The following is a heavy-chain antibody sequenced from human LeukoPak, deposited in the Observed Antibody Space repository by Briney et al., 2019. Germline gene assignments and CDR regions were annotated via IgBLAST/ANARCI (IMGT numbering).Heavy chain of an antibody. Sequence: GASVKVSCKASGYTFTSYGISWVRQAPGQGLEWMGWISAYSGNTNYAQKLQGRVTMTTDTSTSTAYIELRSLRSDDTAVYYCARDPIPSGSYKYNWFDPWGQGTLVTVSS. V-gene: IGHV1-18*01. CDR2: ISAYSGNT. D-gene: IGHD1-26*01. J-gene: IGHJ5*02. CDR1: GYTFTSYG. CDR3: ARDPIPSGSYKYNWFDP.